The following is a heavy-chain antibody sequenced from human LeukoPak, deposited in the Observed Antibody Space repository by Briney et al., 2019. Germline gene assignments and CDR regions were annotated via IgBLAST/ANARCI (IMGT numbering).Heavy chain of an antibody. Sequence: GGSLTLACAASRFTLSSYAMSCVSPAPGQGLEWVAGISGSGGSTYYADSVKGRFTISTDNSKNTLYLEMNSLRAVDTAVYYCAKDHLFDYWGQGTLVTVSS. V-gene: IGHV3-23*01. J-gene: IGHJ4*02. CDR2: ISGSGGST. CDR1: RFTLSSYA. CDR3: AKDHLFDY.